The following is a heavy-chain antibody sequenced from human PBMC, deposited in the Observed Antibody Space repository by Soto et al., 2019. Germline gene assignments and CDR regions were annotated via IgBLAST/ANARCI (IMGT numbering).Heavy chain of an antibody. V-gene: IGHV3-23*01. D-gene: IGHD3-22*01. Sequence: PWGSLRLSCAASVFPFSRFAMDWVRQAPGKGLEWVSGIRGSGGGTYYADSVNGRFTISRDDSRNMLYLEMNTLRGEDTAVYYCAKASGRVNYGMHVWGQGTTFTVSS. CDR3: AKASGRVNYGMHV. CDR2: IRGSGGGT. J-gene: IGHJ6*02. CDR1: VFPFSRFA.